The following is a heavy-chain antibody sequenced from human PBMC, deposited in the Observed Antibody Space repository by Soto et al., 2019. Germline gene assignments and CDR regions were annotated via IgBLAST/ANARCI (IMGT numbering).Heavy chain of an antibody. V-gene: IGHV4-34*01. J-gene: IGHJ5*02. D-gene: IGHD1-26*01. CDR1: GGSFSGYY. CDR3: ARGLWGSYYSWFDP. CDR2: INHSGST. Sequence: PSETLSLTCAVHGGSFSGYYWSWIRQPPGKGLEWIGEINHSGSTNYNPSPKSRVTISVDTSKNQFSLKLSSVTAADTAVYYCARGLWGSYYSWFDPWGQGTLVTVSS.